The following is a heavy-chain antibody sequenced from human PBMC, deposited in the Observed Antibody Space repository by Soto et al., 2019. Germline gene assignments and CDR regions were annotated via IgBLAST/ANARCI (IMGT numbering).Heavy chain of an antibody. V-gene: IGHV4-31*11. J-gene: IGHJ4*02. Sequence: SETLSLTCAVSGGSISSGGYSWSWIRQHPGKGLEWIGYIYYSGSTYYNPSLKSRVTISVDTSKNQFSLKLSSVTAADTAVYYCARGMGANSSSWYLYYWGQGTLVTVSS. CDR2: IYYSGST. D-gene: IGHD6-13*01. CDR1: GGSISSGGYS. CDR3: ARGMGANSSSWYLYY.